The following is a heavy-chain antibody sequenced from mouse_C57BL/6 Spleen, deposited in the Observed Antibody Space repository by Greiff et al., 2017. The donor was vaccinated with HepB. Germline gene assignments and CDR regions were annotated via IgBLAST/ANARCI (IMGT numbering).Heavy chain of an antibody. J-gene: IGHJ2*01. Sequence: QVQLKQSGPGLVQPSQSLSITCTVSGFSFTSYGVHWVRQSPGKGLEWLGVIWRGGSTAYNAAFMSRLSITKDNSKSQVFFKMNSLQADDTAIYYCAKNGGTVVAPYFDYWGQGTTLTVSS. CDR1: GFSFTSYG. CDR2: IWRGGST. V-gene: IGHV2-5*01. D-gene: IGHD1-1*01. CDR3: AKNGGTVVAPYFDY.